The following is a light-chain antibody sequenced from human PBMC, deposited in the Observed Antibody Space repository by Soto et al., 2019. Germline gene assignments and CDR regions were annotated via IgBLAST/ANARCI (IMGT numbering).Light chain of an antibody. CDR3: QQYDNSPWT. Sequence: EIVLTQSPGTLSLSPGEGATLSCRASQSVSSGYLAWYQQKPGQAPRLLIYGASSRVTGIPDRVSGGGSGTDFTLTICRLEPEDFEVYYCQQYDNSPWTIGQGTNVQIK. CDR1: QSVSSGY. V-gene: IGKV3-20*01. CDR2: GAS. J-gene: IGKJ1*01.